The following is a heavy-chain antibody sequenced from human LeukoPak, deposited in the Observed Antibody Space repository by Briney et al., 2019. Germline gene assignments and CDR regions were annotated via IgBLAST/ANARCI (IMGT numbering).Heavy chain of an antibody. CDR2: IWYDGSNK. CDR1: GFTFSSYG. D-gene: IGHD4-17*01. J-gene: IGHJ4*02. V-gene: IGHV3-33*01. CDR3: ARENEVTTFDY. Sequence: QSGGSLRLSCAASGFTFSSYGMHWVRQAPGKGLEWVAVIWYDGSNKYYADSVKGRFTISRDNSKNTLYLQMNSLRAEDTAVYYCARENEVTTFDYWGQGTLVTVSS.